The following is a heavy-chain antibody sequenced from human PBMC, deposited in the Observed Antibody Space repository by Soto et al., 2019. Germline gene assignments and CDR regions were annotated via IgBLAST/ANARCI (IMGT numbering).Heavy chain of an antibody. CDR1: GGSISSGGYF. CDR2: IYYSGST. D-gene: IGHD6-6*01. J-gene: IGHJ6*02. V-gene: IGHV4-31*03. CDR3: AREGAAPYYDYGMDV. Sequence: QVQLQESGPGLVKPSQTLSLTCTVSGGSISSGGYFWSWIRQHPGKGLEWIGFIYYSGSTYYNQSLTSRVTISVDTSKNQFTLKLSSVTTADTAVYYCAREGAAPYYDYGMDVWGQGTTVTVSS.